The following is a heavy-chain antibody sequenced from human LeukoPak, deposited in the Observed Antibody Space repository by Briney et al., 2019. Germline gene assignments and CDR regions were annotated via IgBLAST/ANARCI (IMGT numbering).Heavy chain of an antibody. CDR1: GFTFSTYS. CDR2: ISGSSSST. V-gene: IGHV3-48*04. CDR3: VDLNAPL. Sequence: PGGSLRLSCAASGFTFSTYSMNWVRQAPGRGLEWVSYISGSSSSTKYADSVEGRFTISRDNAKKTLYLQMNSLRVEDTAVYYCVDLNAPLWGQGTLVTVSS. J-gene: IGHJ4*02. D-gene: IGHD2-8*01.